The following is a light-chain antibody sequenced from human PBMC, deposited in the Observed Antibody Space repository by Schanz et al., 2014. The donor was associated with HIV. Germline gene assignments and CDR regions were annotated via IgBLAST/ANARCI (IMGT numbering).Light chain of an antibody. V-gene: IGLV2-14*03. CDR2: DVT. CDR1: SSDIGHYNY. Sequence: QSALTQPASVSGSPGQSITISCTGTSSDIGHYNYVSWYQQHPGKAPKLLIYDVTNRPSGVSARFSGSKSGNTASLTISGLQAEDEADYYCGSCSTTNTGTFGGGTKLTVL. CDR3: GSCSTTNTGT. J-gene: IGLJ3*02.